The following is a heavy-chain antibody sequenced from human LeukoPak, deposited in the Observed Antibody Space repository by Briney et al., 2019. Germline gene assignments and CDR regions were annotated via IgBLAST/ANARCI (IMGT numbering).Heavy chain of an antibody. CDR2: ISSSGSTI. CDR3: AKCPQWEYYFDY. J-gene: IGHJ4*02. D-gene: IGHD1-26*01. Sequence: PGGSLRLSCAASGFTFSSYEMNWVRQAPGKGLEWVSYISSSGSTIYYADSVKGRFTISRDNAKNTLYLQMNSLRAEDTAVYYCAKCPQWEYYFDYWGQGTLVTVSS. V-gene: IGHV3-48*03. CDR1: GFTFSSYE.